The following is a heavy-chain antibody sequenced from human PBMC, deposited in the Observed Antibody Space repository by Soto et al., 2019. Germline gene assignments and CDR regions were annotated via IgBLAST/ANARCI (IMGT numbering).Heavy chain of an antibody. Sequence: ASVKVSCKVSGYTLTELSMHWVRQAPGKGLEWMGGFDPEDGETIYAQKFQGRVTMTEDTSTDTAYMELSSLRSEDTAVYCCATNPWGTQDPYNWFDPWGQGTLVTVSS. V-gene: IGHV1-24*01. CDR3: ATNPWGTQDPYNWFDP. CDR1: GYTLTELS. CDR2: FDPEDGET. J-gene: IGHJ5*02. D-gene: IGHD3-16*01.